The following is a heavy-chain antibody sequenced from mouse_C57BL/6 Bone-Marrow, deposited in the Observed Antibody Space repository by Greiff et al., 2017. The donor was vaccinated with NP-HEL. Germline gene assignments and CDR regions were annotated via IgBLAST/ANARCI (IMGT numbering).Heavy chain of an antibody. CDR3: ARQQTVRLFDY. V-gene: IGHV5-6*01. Sequence: EVQVVESGGDLVKPGGSLKLSCAASGFTFSSYGMSWVRQTPDKRLEWVATISSGGSYTYYPDSVKGRFTISRDNAKNTLYLQMSSLKSEDTAMYYCARQQTVRLFDYWGQGTTLTVSS. D-gene: IGHD1-2*01. CDR2: ISSGGSYT. J-gene: IGHJ2*01. CDR1: GFTFSSYG.